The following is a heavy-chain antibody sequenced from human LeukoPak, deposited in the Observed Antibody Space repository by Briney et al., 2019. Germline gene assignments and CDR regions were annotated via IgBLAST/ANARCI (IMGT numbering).Heavy chain of an antibody. V-gene: IGHV1-18*01. J-gene: IGHJ4*02. D-gene: IGHD6-19*01. CDR3: ARSRYSSGWYLNF. CDR1: GFTFSSYG. CDR2: VSGSSGNT. Sequence: GGSLRLSCAASGFTFSSYGMHWVRQAPGQGLEWMGWVSGSSGNTNYAQKFQDRVTMTTDTSTTTAYMELRSLRSDDTAVYFCARSRYSSGWYLNFWGQGTPVTVSA.